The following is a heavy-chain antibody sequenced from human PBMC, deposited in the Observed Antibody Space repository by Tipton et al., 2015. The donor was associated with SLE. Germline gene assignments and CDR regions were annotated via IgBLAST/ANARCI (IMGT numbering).Heavy chain of an antibody. CDR1: GYSISSGSY. CDR2: IYHSGAS. Sequence: TLSLTCTVSGYSISSGSYWGWIRQPPGKGLEWIGSIYHSGASFYNPSLKSRVTISADTSKNQFSLRLSSVTAADTAVYYCAKNPAAATDDYWGPGTLVTGSS. V-gene: IGHV4-38-2*02. J-gene: IGHJ4*02. D-gene: IGHD2-2*01. CDR3: AKNPAAATDDY.